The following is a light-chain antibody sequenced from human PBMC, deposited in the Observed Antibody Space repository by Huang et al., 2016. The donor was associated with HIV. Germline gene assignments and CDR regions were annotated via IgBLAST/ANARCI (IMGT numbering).Light chain of an antibody. CDR3: QQYDNGPIA. J-gene: IGKJ5*01. V-gene: IGKV3-15*01. CDR1: QSVSSN. Sequence: EIVMTQSPAPLSVSPGERATLSCRASQSVSSNLAWYQQKHGQAPRLLIYGAATRGTGVPARFSGSGSGTECTLTISSLQSADFAVYYCQQYDNGPIAFGQGTRLEI. CDR2: GAA.